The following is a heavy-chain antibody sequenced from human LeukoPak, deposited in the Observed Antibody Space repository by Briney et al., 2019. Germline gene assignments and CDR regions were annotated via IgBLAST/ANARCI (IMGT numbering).Heavy chain of an antibody. CDR2: IYPGDSDT. Sequence: GESLKISCEGSGYSFTTYWIGWVRQMPGKGLECLGIIYPGDSDTRYSPSFQGQVTISADKSISTAYLQWSSLKASDTAMYYCARRFRGNSGYYFDYWGQGTLVTVSS. D-gene: IGHD3-22*01. J-gene: IGHJ4*02. V-gene: IGHV5-51*01. CDR1: GYSFTTYW. CDR3: ARRFRGNSGYYFDY.